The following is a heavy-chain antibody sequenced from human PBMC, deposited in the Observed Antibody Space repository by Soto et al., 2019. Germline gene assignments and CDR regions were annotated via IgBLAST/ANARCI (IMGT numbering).Heavy chain of an antibody. V-gene: IGHV1-46*03. CDR1: GYTFTSHY. CDR3: ARSWQQLAGIVGDYYYGMDV. Sequence: QVQLVQSGAEVKKPGASVKVSCKASGYTFTSHYMHWVRQAPGQGLEWMGIINPSGGSTSYAQKFKGRVTTTTDTSTSTVYMELSSRRSEDAAVYYCARSWQQLAGIVGDYYYGMDVWGQGSTVTVSS. CDR2: INPSGGST. D-gene: IGHD6-13*01. J-gene: IGHJ6*02.